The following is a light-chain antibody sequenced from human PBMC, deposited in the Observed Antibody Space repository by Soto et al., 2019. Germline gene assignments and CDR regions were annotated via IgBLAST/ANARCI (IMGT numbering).Light chain of an antibody. V-gene: IGLV4-69*01. Sequence: QSVLTQSPSASASLGAWVNLTCTLSSGHSSYAIAWHQQQPEKGPRYLMKLNSDGSHSKGDGIPDRFSGSSSGAERYLTISSLQSEDEADYYCQTWGTGIPWVFGGGTQLTVL. CDR2: LNSDGSH. J-gene: IGLJ3*02. CDR3: QTWGTGIPWV. CDR1: SGHSSYA.